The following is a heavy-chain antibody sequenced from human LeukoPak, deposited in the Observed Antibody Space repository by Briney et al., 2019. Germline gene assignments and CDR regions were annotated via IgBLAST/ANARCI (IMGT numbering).Heavy chain of an antibody. Sequence: GGSLRLSCAASGFTFSSYSMNWVRQAPGKGLEWVSSISSSSSYIYYADSVKGRFTISRDNAKNSLYLQMNSLRAEDTAVYYCARDGDLKGTVTTRWFGPWGQGTLVTVSS. D-gene: IGHD4-17*01. CDR1: GFTFSSYS. V-gene: IGHV3-21*01. CDR3: ARDGDLKGTVTTRWFGP. CDR2: ISSSSSYI. J-gene: IGHJ5*02.